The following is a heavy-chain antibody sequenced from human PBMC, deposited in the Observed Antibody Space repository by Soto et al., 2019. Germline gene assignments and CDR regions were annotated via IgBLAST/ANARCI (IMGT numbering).Heavy chain of an antibody. Sequence: QVQLQESGPGLVKPSQTLSLTCTVSGGSISTVDYWWSWIRQSPDMGLEWIGHIYDGGRTYNNPSLEIRVTMSVDTSNSQLSLTLSSVSAADTAVYYCARGPSGDKVDSWGQGTLVTVSS. V-gene: IGHV4-30-4*01. J-gene: IGHJ4*02. CDR3: ARGPSGDKVDS. D-gene: IGHD7-27*01. CDR2: IYDGGRT. CDR1: GGSISTVDYW.